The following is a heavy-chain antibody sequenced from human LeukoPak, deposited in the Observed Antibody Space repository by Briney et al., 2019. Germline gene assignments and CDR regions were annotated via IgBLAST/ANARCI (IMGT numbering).Heavy chain of an antibody. D-gene: IGHD3-3*01. J-gene: IGHJ4*02. V-gene: IGHV4-59*04. CDR1: GGSISSYY. CDR2: IYYSGST. CDR3: ARRGIFGVVIDY. Sequence: SETLSLTCTVSGGSISSYYWSWIRQPPGKGLEWIGYIYYSGSTYYNPSLKGRVTISVDTSKNQFSLKLSSVTAADTAVCYCARRGIFGVVIDYWGQGTLVTVSS.